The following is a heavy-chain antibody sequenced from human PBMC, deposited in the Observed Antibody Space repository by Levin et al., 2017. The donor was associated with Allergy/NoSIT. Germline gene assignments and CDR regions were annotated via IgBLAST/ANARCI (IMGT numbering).Heavy chain of an antibody. CDR2: ITLDVTDT. D-gene: IGHD2-2*01. V-gene: IGHV3-74*01. J-gene: IGHJ4*02. Sequence: LSLTCAASGFTFSRYYMHWVRQAPGKGLVWVSRITLDVTDTNYADSARGRFTISRDNAKNTLYLEMNNLRAEDTAVYYCARGGCSSTSCLDYWGQGILVTVSP. CDR3: ARGGCSSTSCLDY. CDR1: GFTFSRYY.